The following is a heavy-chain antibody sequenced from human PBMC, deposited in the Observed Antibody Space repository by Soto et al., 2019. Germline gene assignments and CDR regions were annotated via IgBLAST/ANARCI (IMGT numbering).Heavy chain of an antibody. J-gene: IGHJ6*03. CDR2: IYGSGST. D-gene: IGHD3-16*01. CDR1: GGSIRSYY. V-gene: IGHV4-59*01. Sequence: PSETLSLTCTVSGGSIRSYYWSWIRQPPGKGLEWIGYIYGSGSTNYNPSLKSRLTISIDTSKNQFSLKLSSVTAADTAVYYCARTLDYGHMDVWGKGTTVTVSS. CDR3: ARTLDYGHMDV.